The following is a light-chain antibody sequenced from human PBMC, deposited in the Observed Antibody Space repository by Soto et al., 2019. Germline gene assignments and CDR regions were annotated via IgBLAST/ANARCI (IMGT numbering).Light chain of an antibody. CDR2: SND. CDR1: CSNIGSNT. CDR3: AAWDDSLNGYV. V-gene: IGLV1-44*01. Sequence: QSALTQSPSASGTPGQRVTISCSGSCSNIGSNTVNWYQQLPGTAPKLLIYSNDQRPSGVPDRFSASKSGTSASLAISGLQSEDEADYYCAAWDDSLNGYVFGTGTKVTVL. J-gene: IGLJ1*01.